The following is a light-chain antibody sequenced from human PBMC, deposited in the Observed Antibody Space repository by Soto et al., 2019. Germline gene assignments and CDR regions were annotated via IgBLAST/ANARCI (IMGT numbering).Light chain of an antibody. CDR1: QSISGY. J-gene: IGKJ5*01. V-gene: IGKV1-39*01. Sequence: SPSSLSASVGDRVTITCRASQSISGYLNWYQQKPGRAPNLLIYTAFSLQSGVPSRFSGSASGTDFTLTISSLQPEDFATYYCLQTYSTPGTFGQGTRLEIK. CDR3: LQTYSTPGT. CDR2: TAF.